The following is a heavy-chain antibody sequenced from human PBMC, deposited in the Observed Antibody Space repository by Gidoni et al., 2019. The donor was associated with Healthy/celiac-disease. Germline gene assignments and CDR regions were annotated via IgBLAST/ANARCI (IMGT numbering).Heavy chain of an antibody. Sequence: QVQLVQSGAAVKKTGASVKVSCKASGYTFTSYSMHWVRQAPGQGLEWMGIINPSGGSTSYAQKFQGRVTMTRDTSTSTVYIELSSLRSEDTAVYYCARGLVLRYVVVPAAREGWFDPWGQGTLVTVSS. J-gene: IGHJ5*02. CDR3: ARGLVLRYVVVPAAREGWFDP. CDR2: INPSGGST. V-gene: IGHV1-46*01. CDR1: GYTFTSYS. D-gene: IGHD2-2*01.